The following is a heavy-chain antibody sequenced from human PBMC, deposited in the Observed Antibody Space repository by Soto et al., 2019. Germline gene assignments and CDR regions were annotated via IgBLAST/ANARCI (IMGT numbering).Heavy chain of an antibody. J-gene: IGHJ6*02. V-gene: IGHV3-33*01. CDR1: GFTFSSYG. CDR2: IWYDGSNK. CDR3: AGKEGHEYYYYYGMDV. Sequence: GGSLRLSCAASGFTFSSYGMHWVRQAPGKGLEWVAVIWYDGSNKYYADSVKGRFTISRDNSKNTLYLQMNSLRAEDTAVYYCAGKEGHEYYYYYGMDVWGQGTTVTVSS.